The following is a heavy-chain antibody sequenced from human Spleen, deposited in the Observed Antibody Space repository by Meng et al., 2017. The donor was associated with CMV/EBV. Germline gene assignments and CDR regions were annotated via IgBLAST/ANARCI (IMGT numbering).Heavy chain of an antibody. Sequence: SETLSLTCTVSGGSISTYFWSWVRQPPGKGLEWIGYFFYTGSSNYNPSLKSRVTILADTSKNLFSLKLTSVTAADTAVYYCARGSLAGDHFDYWGQGTLVTVSS. V-gene: IGHV4-59*01. CDR1: GGSISTYF. CDR3: ARGSLAGDHFDY. D-gene: IGHD3-16*01. CDR2: FFYTGSS. J-gene: IGHJ4*02.